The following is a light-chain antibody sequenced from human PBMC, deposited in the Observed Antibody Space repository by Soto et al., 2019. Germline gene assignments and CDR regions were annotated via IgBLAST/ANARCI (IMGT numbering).Light chain of an antibody. CDR1: QSVRSN. J-gene: IGKJ5*01. Sequence: EIVMTQSPATLSVSPGERATLSCRASQSVRSNLAWYQQKPGQAPRLLIYGASTRATGIPARFSGGGSGTEFTLTISSLQSEDFAVYYCQQRSNWPPITFGQGTRLEIK. CDR2: GAS. CDR3: QQRSNWPPIT. V-gene: IGKV3-15*01.